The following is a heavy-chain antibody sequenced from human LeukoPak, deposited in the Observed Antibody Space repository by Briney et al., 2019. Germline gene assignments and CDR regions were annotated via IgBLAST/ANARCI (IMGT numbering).Heavy chain of an antibody. CDR1: GGSISSSSYY. J-gene: IGHJ3*02. D-gene: IGHD5-18*01. CDR2: IYYSGST. Sequence: SETLSLTCTVSGGSISSSSYYWGWIRQPPGKGLEWIGYIYYSGSTNYNPSLKSRVTISVDTSKNQFSLKLSSVTAADTAVYYCARDGDSYGRRSSAFDIWGQGTMVTVSS. V-gene: IGHV4-61*01. CDR3: ARDGDSYGRRSSAFDI.